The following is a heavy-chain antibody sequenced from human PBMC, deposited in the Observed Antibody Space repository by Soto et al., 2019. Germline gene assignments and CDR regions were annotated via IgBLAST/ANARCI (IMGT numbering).Heavy chain of an antibody. D-gene: IGHD3-10*01. CDR2: ISGSGGST. J-gene: IGHJ5*02. V-gene: IGHV3-23*01. CDR3: AKSGVWFGSNWLDP. CDR1: GFTFSSYA. Sequence: EVQLLESGGGLVQPGGSLRLSCAASGFTFSSYAMSWVRQAPGKGLEWVSAISGSGGSTYYADSVKGRFTISRDNSKNTLYLQMNSMRAENTAVYYCAKSGVWFGSNWLDPWGQGTLVTVSS.